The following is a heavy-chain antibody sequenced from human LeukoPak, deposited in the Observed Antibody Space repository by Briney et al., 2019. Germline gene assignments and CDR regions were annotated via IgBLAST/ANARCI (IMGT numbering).Heavy chain of an antibody. CDR2: IYYSGST. Sequence: KPSETLSLTCTVSGGSISSYYWNWIRQPPGKGLEWIGYIYYSGSTNYNPSLKSRVTISVDTSKNQLSLKLSSVTAADTAVYYCARPLIVGSTSGAFDIWGQGTMDTVSS. CDR1: GGSISSYY. V-gene: IGHV4-59*08. J-gene: IGHJ3*02. D-gene: IGHD1-26*01. CDR3: ARPLIVGSTSGAFDI.